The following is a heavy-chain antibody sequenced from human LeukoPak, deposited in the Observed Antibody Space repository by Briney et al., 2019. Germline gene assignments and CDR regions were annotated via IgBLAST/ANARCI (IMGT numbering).Heavy chain of an antibody. Sequence: PGGSLRLSCVGSGFTFSDYYMSWIRQVPGKGLEWVSCISNDSVDKYYVDSVRGRFTISRDNAKKSMYLQMSGLRVEDTAVYYCARRDWVSGAVRAFDIWGQGTMVTVSS. CDR1: GFTFSDYY. CDR2: ISNDSVDK. J-gene: IGHJ3*02. CDR3: ARRDWVSGAVRAFDI. D-gene: IGHD3-3*01. V-gene: IGHV3-11*04.